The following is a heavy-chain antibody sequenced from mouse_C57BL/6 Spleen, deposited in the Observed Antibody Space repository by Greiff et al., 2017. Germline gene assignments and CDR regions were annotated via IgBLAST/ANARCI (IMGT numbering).Heavy chain of an antibody. CDR2: INPSNGGT. CDR3: ASPTGRYWYFDV. D-gene: IGHD4-1*01. CDR1: GYTFTSYW. V-gene: IGHV1-53*01. Sequence: VQLQQPGTELVKPGASVKLSCKASGYTFTSYWMHWVKQRPGQGLEWIGNINPSNGGTNYNEKFKSKATLTVDKSSSTAYMQLSSLTSEDSAVYYGASPTGRYWYFDVWGTGTTVTVSS. J-gene: IGHJ1*03.